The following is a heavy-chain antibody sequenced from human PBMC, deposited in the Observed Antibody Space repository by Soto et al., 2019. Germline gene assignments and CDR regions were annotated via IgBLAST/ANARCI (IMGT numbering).Heavy chain of an antibody. CDR2: IYDSGST. CDR3: ASRWGRSFDY. CDR1: GGSISSYY. V-gene: IGHV4-59*08. J-gene: IGHJ4*02. Sequence: QVQLQESGPGLVKPSETLSLTCTVSGGSISSYYWSWIRQPPGKGRELIGFIYDSGSTNYNPSLKSRVTITVATSKNKFSRKLSSVTAADTAVYYCASRWGRSFDYWGQGTLVTVSS. D-gene: IGHD2-15*01.